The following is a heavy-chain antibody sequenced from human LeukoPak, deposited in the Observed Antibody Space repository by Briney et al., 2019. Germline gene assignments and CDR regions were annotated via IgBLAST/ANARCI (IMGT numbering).Heavy chain of an antibody. V-gene: IGHV3-53*01. CDR1: GFIVSSTY. CDR2: IHNDGST. J-gene: IGHJ4*02. CDR3: AALARDY. Sequence: GGSLRLYCAVSGFIVSSTYMTWVRQAPGKGLEWVSVIHNDGSTYHADSVKGRFTISRDNSKNALYLQMNSLRVEDTAAYYCAALARDYWGQGTLVTVSS. D-gene: IGHD3-3*02.